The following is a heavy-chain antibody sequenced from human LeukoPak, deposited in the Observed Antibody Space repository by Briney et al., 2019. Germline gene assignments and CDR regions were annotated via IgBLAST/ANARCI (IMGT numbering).Heavy chain of an antibody. D-gene: IGHD2-2*01. CDR3: ARDLCSSTSCEYYYYYYGMDV. V-gene: IGHV1-46*01. CDR1: GYTFTSYY. Sequence: GASVKVSCKASGYTFTSYYMHWVRQAPGQGLERMGIINPSGGSTSYAQKFQGRVTMTRDTSTSTVYMELSSLRSEDTAVYYCARDLCSSTSCEYYYYYYGMDVWGQGTTVTVSS. J-gene: IGHJ6*02. CDR2: INPSGGST.